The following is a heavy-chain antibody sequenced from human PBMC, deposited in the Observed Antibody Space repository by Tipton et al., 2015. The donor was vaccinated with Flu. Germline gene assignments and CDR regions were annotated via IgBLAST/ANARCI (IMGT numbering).Heavy chain of an antibody. CDR2: TYYSGST. CDR1: GGSISSSSYY. CDR3: ARDAITIFGVAQVYYYGMDV. Sequence: LRLSCTVSGGSISSSSYYWGWIRQPPGKGLEWIGSTYYSGSTYYNPSLKSRVTISVDTSKNQFSLKLSSVTAADTAVYYCARDAITIFGVAQVYYYGMDVWGQGTTVTVSS. V-gene: IGHV4-39*07. J-gene: IGHJ6*02. D-gene: IGHD3-3*01.